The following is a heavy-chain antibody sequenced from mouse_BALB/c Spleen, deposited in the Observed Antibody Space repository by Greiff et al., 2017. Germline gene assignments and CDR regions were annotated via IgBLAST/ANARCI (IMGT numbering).Heavy chain of an antibody. J-gene: IGHJ4*01. V-gene: IGHV1-31*01. CDR3: ASLDGGRAMDY. CDR1: GYSFTGYY. D-gene: IGHD3-3*01. Sequence: VQLQQSGPELVKPGASVKISCKASGYSFTGYYMHWVKQSHVKSLEWIGRINPYNGATSYNQNFKDKASLTVDKSSSTAYMQLSSPTSEDSAVYYCASLDGGRAMDYWGQGTSVTVSS. CDR2: INPYNGAT.